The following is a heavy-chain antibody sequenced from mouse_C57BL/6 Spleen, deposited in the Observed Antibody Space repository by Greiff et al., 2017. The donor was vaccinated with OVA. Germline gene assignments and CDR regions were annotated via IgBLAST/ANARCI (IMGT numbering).Heavy chain of an antibody. V-gene: IGHV5-17*01. CDR3: ARRRNYAMDY. CDR1: GSTFSDYG. J-gene: IGHJ4*01. CDR2: ISSGSSTI. Sequence: EVMLVESGGGLVKPGGSLKLSCAASGSTFSDYGMHWVRQAPEKGLEWVAYISSGSSTIYYADTVKGRFTISRDNAKNTLFLQMTSLRSEDTAMYYCARRRNYAMDYWGQGTSVTVSS.